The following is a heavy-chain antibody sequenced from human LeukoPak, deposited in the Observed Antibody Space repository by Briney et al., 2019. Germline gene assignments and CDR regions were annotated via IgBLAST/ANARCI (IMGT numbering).Heavy chain of an antibody. D-gene: IGHD3-10*01. CDR2: TSSLSNYI. CDR1: RFTFTNYS. V-gene: IGHV3-21*01. J-gene: IGHJ4*02. Sequence: GGSLRLSCAASRFTFTNYSMNWVRQAPGKGLEWVSSTSSLSNYIYYADSVKGRFTISIDNAKNSLYLQMNSLRAEDTAVYYCAIRGSPMVRNYWGQGTLVTVSS. CDR3: AIRGSPMVRNY.